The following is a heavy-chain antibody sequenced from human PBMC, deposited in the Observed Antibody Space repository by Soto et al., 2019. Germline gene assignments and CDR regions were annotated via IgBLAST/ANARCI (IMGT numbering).Heavy chain of an antibody. CDR1: GYTFTSYD. D-gene: IGHD3-9*01. V-gene: IGHV1-8*01. CDR3: ARDEYYDILPGYDY. J-gene: IGHJ4*02. CDR2: MNPNSGNT. Sequence: ASVKVSCKASGYTFTSYDINWVRQATGQGLEWMGWMNPNSGNTGYAQKFQGRVTMTRDTSISTAYMELSRLRSDDTAVYYCARDEYYDILPGYDYCGQGTLVTVSS.